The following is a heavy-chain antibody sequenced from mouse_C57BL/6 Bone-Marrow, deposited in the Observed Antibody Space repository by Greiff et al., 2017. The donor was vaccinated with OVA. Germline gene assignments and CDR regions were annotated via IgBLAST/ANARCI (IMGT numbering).Heavy chain of an antibody. J-gene: IGHJ3*01. Sequence: QVQLQQPGAELVKPGASVKVSCKASGYTFTSYWMHWVKQRPGQGLEWIGRIHPSDSDTNYNQKFKGKATLTVYKSSSTAYMQLSSLTSEDSSVYYWASQLGIPWFAYWGQGTLVTVSA. CDR1: GYTFTSYW. CDR2: IHPSDSDT. CDR3: ASQLGIPWFAY. D-gene: IGHD4-1*02. V-gene: IGHV1-74*01.